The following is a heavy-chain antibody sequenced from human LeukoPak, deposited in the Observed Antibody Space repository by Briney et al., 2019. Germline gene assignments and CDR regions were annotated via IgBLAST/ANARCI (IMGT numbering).Heavy chain of an antibody. J-gene: IGHJ4*02. CDR2: IYHTGST. CDR1: GGSISSSNW. CDR3: ANFYWYIFDD. V-gene: IGHV4-4*02. D-gene: IGHD3-9*01. Sequence: SETLSLTCTVSGGSISSSNWWSWVRQPPGKGLEWIGEIYHTGSTNYNPSLKSRVTISVDTSKNQFSLKLSSVTAADTAVYYWANFYWYIFDDWGQGTLVTVSS.